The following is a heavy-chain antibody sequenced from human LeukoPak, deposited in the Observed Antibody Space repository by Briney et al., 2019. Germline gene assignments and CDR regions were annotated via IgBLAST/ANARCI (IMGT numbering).Heavy chain of an antibody. V-gene: IGHV3-48*03. Sequence: GGSLRLSCAASGFTFSSYEMNWVRQAPGKGLEWVSYISSSGSTIYYADSVKGRFTISRDNAKNSLYLQMNSLRAEDTAVYYCARVPLTFYGSGSYYFDYWGQGTLATVSS. D-gene: IGHD3-10*01. J-gene: IGHJ4*02. CDR3: ARVPLTFYGSGSYYFDY. CDR2: ISSSGSTI. CDR1: GFTFSSYE.